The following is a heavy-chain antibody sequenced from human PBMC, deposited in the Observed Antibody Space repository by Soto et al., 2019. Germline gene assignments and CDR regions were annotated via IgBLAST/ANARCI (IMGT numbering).Heavy chain of an antibody. V-gene: IGHV3-21*01. Sequence: LXLSCAASGFTFSSYSMNWVRKAPGKGLECVSSISSGSNYIYYADSVKGRFTISRDNAKNSLYLQMNSLRAEDTAVYYCAREQISSRIVNFDYWGQGTLVTVSS. CDR1: GFTFSSYS. D-gene: IGHD2-15*01. J-gene: IGHJ4*02. CDR2: ISSGSNYI. CDR3: AREQISSRIVNFDY.